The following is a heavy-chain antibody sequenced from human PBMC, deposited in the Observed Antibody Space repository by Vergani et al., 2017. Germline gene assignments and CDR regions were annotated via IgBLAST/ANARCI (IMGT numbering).Heavy chain of an antibody. CDR3: ARRGSGWGLLFDP. CDR2: IYTSGST. Sequence: QVQLQESGPGLVKPSQTLSLTCTVSGGSISSGSYYWSWIRQPAGKGLEWIGRIYTSGSTNYNPSLKSRVTISVDTSKNQFSLKLSSVTAADTAVYYCARRGSGWGLLFDPWGQGTLVTVSS. J-gene: IGHJ5*02. CDR1: GGSISSGSYY. D-gene: IGHD6-19*01. V-gene: IGHV4-61*02.